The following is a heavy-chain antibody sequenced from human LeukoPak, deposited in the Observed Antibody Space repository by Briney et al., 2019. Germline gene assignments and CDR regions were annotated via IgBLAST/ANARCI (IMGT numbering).Heavy chain of an antibody. Sequence: PSETLSLTCTVSGGSISSSSYYWGWIRQPPGKGLEWFGSIYYSGSTYYNPSLKSRVTISVDTSKNQFSLKLSSVTAADTAVYYCARQGYGDSSSWCYFDYWGQGTLVTVSS. J-gene: IGHJ4*02. CDR2: IYYSGST. CDR1: GGSISSSSYY. D-gene: IGHD6-13*01. V-gene: IGHV4-39*01. CDR3: ARQGYGDSSSWCYFDY.